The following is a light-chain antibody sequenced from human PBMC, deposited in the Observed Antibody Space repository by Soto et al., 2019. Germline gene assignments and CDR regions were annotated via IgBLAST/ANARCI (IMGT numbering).Light chain of an antibody. V-gene: IGLV2-14*01. CDR3: SSYTSSSSVI. CDR2: EVS. Sequence: QSVLTQPASVSGSPGQSITISCTGTSNDVGGYKYVSWYQQHPGKAPKVMIYEVSNRPSGVSNRFSGSKSGNTASLTISGLQAEDEADYYCSSYTSSSSVIFGGGTQLTVL. CDR1: SNDVGGYKY. J-gene: IGLJ2*01.